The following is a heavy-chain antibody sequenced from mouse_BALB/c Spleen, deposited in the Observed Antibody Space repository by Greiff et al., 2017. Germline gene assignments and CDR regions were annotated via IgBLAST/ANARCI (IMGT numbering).Heavy chain of an antibody. J-gene: IGHJ4*01. CDR1: GYTFTSYT. CDR2: INPSSGYT. D-gene: IGHD2-14*01. Sequence: QVHVKQSGAELARPGASVKMSCKASGYTFTSYTMHWVKQRPGQGLEWIGYINPSSGYTNYNQKFKDKATLTADKSSSTAYMQLSSLTSEDSAVYYCASSYYRYDDYAMDYWGQGTSVTVSS. CDR3: ASSYYRYDDYAMDY. V-gene: IGHV1-4*01.